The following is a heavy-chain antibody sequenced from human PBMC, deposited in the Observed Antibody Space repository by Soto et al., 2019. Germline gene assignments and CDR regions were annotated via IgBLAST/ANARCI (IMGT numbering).Heavy chain of an antibody. J-gene: IGHJ4*02. CDR2: IYPRDSDA. Sequence: GESLKISCKGSGYSFTTYWIAWVRQMPGKGLEWMGIIYPRDSDARYSPSFQGQVTMSADKSISTAYLQWSSLKASDTAMYYCARHHPVGEIDYWGQGTLVTVSS. D-gene: IGHD3-16*01. V-gene: IGHV5-51*01. CDR1: GYSFTTYW. CDR3: ARHHPVGEIDY.